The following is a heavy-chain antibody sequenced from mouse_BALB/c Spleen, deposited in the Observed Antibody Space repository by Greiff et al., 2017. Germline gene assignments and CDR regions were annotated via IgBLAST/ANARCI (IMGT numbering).Heavy chain of an antibody. CDR3: ARTIPLYFDV. Sequence: QVQLQQSGAELVRPGSSVKISCKASGYAFSSYWMNWVKQRPGQGLEWIGQIYPGDGDTNYNGKFKGKATLTADKSSSTAYMQLSSLTSEDSAVYFCARTIPLYFDVWGAGTTVTVSS. V-gene: IGHV1-80*01. CDR1: GYAFSSYW. CDR2: IYPGDGDT. J-gene: IGHJ1*01.